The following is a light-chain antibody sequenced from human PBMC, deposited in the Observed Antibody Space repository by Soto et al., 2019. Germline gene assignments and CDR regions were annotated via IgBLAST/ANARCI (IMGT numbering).Light chain of an antibody. Sequence: EIVLTQSPATLSLSPGERATPSCRASQSVSSYLAWYQQKPGQAPRLLIYDASNRATGIPARFSGSGSGTDFTLTISRLEPEDFAAYYCQQYGSSTITFGQGTRLEI. V-gene: IGKV3-11*01. CDR3: QQYGSSTIT. CDR1: QSVSSY. CDR2: DAS. J-gene: IGKJ5*01.